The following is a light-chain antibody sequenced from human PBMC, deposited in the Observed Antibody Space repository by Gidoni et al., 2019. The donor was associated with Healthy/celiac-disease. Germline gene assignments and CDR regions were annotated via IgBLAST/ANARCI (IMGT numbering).Light chain of an antibody. CDR2: GAS. CDR3: QQYGSSPWT. Sequence: EMVLTQSPGTLSVSPGERATLSCRASQSVSSSYLAWYQQKPGQAPRLLIYGASSRAPGLPDRFSGSGSGTDFTLPIIRLEPEDFAVYYCQQYGSSPWTFGQGTKVEIK. V-gene: IGKV3-20*01. J-gene: IGKJ1*01. CDR1: QSVSSSY.